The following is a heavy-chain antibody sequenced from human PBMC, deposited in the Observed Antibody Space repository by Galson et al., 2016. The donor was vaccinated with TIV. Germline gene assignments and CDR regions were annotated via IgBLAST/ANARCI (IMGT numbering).Heavy chain of an antibody. V-gene: IGHV1-69*13. CDR1: GGTFSSYA. D-gene: IGHD5-24*01. CDR2: IMPIFGTA. J-gene: IGHJ4*02. CDR3: ATPGWQHPPYFDY. Sequence: SVKVSCKASGGTFSSYAISWVRQAPGQGLEWMGGIMPIFGTANYAQKFQGRVTVSADGSTSTAYLELSSLRSEDTAVYYCATPGWQHPPYFDYWGQGTLVTVSS.